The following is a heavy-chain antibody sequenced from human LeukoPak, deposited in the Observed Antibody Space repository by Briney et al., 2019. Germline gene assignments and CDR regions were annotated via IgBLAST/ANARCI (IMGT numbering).Heavy chain of an antibody. Sequence: PSETLSLTCTVSGGSISSYYWSWIRQPPGKGLEWIGYIYYSGSTNYNPSLKSRVTISVDTSKNQFSLKLSSVTAADTAVYYCAGGAAGPYYFDYWGQGTLVTVSS. CDR3: AGGAAGPYYFDY. CDR2: IYYSGST. V-gene: IGHV4-59*01. CDR1: GGSISSYY. J-gene: IGHJ4*02. D-gene: IGHD6-25*01.